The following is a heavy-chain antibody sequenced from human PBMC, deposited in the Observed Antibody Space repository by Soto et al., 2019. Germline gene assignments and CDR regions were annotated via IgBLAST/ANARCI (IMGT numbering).Heavy chain of an antibody. V-gene: IGHV3-30*18. Sequence: GGSLRLSCAASGFTFSSYGMHWVRQAPGKGLEWVAVISYDGSNKYYADSVKGRFTISRDNSKNTLYLQMNSLRAEDTAVYYCAKWGSGYYKGPHYFDYWGQGTLVTVSS. J-gene: IGHJ4*02. CDR3: AKWGSGYYKGPHYFDY. CDR2: ISYDGSNK. CDR1: GFTFSSYG. D-gene: IGHD3-22*01.